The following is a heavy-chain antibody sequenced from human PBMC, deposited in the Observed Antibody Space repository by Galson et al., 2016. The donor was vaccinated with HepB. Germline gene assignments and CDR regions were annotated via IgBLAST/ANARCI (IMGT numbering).Heavy chain of an antibody. J-gene: IGHJ6*04. CDR1: GFTFGSYG. D-gene: IGHD1-20*01. CDR2: IWFDGSNE. Sequence: SLRLSCAASGFTFGSYGMHWVRQAPGEGLAWVAVIWFDGSNEYYADSVKGRFTISKDNSNNTLYLQMNSLRAEDTAVYYCARSGYTWNGAYYFGMDVWGKGTTVTVSS. V-gene: IGHV3-33*01. CDR3: ARSGYTWNGAYYFGMDV.